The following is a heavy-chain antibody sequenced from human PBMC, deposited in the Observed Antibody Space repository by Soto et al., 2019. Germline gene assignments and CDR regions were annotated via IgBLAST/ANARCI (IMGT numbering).Heavy chain of an antibody. CDR1: GFTFSSYW. D-gene: IGHD6-13*01. J-gene: IGHJ4*02. CDR3: ARGYSSSWYIGF. CDR2: INSDGSST. Sequence: GGSLRLSCAASGFTFSSYWMHWVRQAPGKGLVWVSRINSDGSSTSYADSVKGRFTISRDNAKNTLYLQMNSLRAEDTAVYYCARGYSSSWYIGFWGQGTLVTVSS. V-gene: IGHV3-74*01.